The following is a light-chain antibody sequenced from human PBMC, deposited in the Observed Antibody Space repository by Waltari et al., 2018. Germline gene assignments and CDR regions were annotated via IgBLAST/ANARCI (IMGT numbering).Light chain of an antibody. V-gene: IGLV2-8*01. CDR1: SSDVGGNDY. Sequence: QSALTQPPSASGSPGQPVTISCTGTSSDVGGNDYVSWYQQSPGKAPTLMIYEVTKRPSGVPDRFSGSKSGNTASLTVSGLQAEDEADYYCSSYAGSNNYVLFGGGTKLTVL. CDR2: EVT. CDR3: SSYAGSNNYVL. J-gene: IGLJ2*01.